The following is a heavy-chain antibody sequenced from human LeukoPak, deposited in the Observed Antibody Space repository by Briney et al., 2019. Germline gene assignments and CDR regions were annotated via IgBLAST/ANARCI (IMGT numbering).Heavy chain of an antibody. CDR1: GYTFTGYY. D-gene: IGHD2-15*01. J-gene: IGHJ6*02. CDR3: ARERYCSGGNCSVTYYYGMDV. V-gene: IGHV1-46*01. Sequence: ASVKVSCKASGYTFTGYYMHWVRQAPGQGLEWMGIINPTGGSTNYAQKFEGRVTMTRDTSTSTVYMELSSLRSEDTAVYYCARERYCSGGNCSVTYYYGMDVWGQGTTVTVSS. CDR2: INPTGGST.